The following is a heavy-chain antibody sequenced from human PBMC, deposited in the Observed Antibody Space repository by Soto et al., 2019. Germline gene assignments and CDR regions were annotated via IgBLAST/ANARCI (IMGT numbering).Heavy chain of an antibody. CDR1: GFTFSTYY. D-gene: IGHD2-15*01. V-gene: IGHV3-7*01. J-gene: IGHJ4*02. CDR3: ARDRGYCSGGTCYSVLDY. CDR2: IKRDGTEK. Sequence: HPGGSLRLSCAASGFTFSTYYMNWVRQAPGKGLEWVANIKRDGTEKNYVDSVKGRFTISRDNAKSSLYLQMNSLSAGDTAVYYCARDRGYCSGGTCYSVLDYWGQGTLVTVSS.